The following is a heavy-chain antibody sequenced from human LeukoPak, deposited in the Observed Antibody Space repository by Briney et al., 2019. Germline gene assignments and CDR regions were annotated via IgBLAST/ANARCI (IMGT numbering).Heavy chain of an antibody. CDR3: ARFGYVAAVDL. CDR2: INPAGTET. V-gene: IGHV3-7*01. D-gene: IGHD2-15*01. J-gene: IGHJ4*02. Sequence: QPGGSLRLSCAASGFSFSAYWMTWVRPAPGTGLEWVANINPAGTETYYVDPVKGRFTISRDNAKNLLYLQMNSLRAEDTAVYYCARFGYVAAVDLWGQGTLVTVSS. CDR1: GFSFSAYW.